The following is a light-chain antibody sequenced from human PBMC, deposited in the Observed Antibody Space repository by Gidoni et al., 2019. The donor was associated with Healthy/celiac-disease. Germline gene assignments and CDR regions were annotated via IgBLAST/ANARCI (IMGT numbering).Light chain of an antibody. CDR3: QPSYSTPRT. V-gene: IGKV1-39*01. Sequence: DIQMTQSPSSLSASVGDRVTITCRASQSISSYLNWYQQKPGKAPKLLIYAASSLQSGVTSRFSGSGSGPDFTLTISSLQPEDFATYYCQPSYSTPRTFGQGTKVEIK. CDR1: QSISSY. CDR2: AAS. J-gene: IGKJ1*01.